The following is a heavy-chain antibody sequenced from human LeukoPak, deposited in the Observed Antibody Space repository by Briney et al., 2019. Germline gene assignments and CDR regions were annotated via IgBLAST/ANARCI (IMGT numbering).Heavy chain of an antibody. CDR2: IYYSGST. D-gene: IGHD3-22*01. V-gene: IGHV4-31*03. CDR1: GGSISSGGYY. Sequence: SETLSLTCTVSGGSISSGGYYWSWIRQHPGKGLEWIGYIYYSGSTYYNLSLKSRVTISVDTSKNQFSLKLSSVTAADTAVYYCARGRDSSGLDYWGQGTLVTVSS. J-gene: IGHJ4*02. CDR3: ARGRDSSGLDY.